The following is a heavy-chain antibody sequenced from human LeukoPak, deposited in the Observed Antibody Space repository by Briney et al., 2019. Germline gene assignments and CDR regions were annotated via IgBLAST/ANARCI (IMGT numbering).Heavy chain of an antibody. Sequence: KPGGSLRLSCTGSGFTFGDHTMIWFRQAPGKGLEWVGFIRSKAYGGTAEDAASVKGRFTISRDDSKSIAYLQMNSLKTEDTAVYYCARAGDYGDYEFWGQGTLVTVSS. CDR3: ARAGDYGDYEF. J-gene: IGHJ4*02. CDR1: GFTFGDHT. V-gene: IGHV3-49*05. D-gene: IGHD4-17*01. CDR2: IRSKAYGGTA.